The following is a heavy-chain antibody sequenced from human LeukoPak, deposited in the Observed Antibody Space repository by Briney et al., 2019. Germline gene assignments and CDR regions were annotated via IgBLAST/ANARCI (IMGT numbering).Heavy chain of an antibody. D-gene: IGHD4-23*01. V-gene: IGHV3-66*01. CDR2: IYSGGST. Sequence: GGSLRLSCAASGFTVSSNYMSWVRRAPGKGLEWVSVIYSGGSTYYADSVKGRFTISRDNSKNTLYLQMNSLRAEDTAVYYCARDLTTVALDYYYYGMDVWGQGTTVTVSS. J-gene: IGHJ6*02. CDR1: GFTVSSNY. CDR3: ARDLTTVALDYYYYGMDV.